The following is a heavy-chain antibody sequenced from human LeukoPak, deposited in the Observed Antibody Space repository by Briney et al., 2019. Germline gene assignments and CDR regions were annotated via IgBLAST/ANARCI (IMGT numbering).Heavy chain of an antibody. CDR3: ARGGGGFWSGYLPYYYYGMDV. D-gene: IGHD3-3*01. J-gene: IGHJ6*02. CDR2: INPNSGGT. Sequence: RASVKVSCKASGYTFTGYYMHWVRQAPGQGLEWMGWINPNSGGTNYAQKFQGRVTMTRNTSISTAYMELSSLRSEDTAVYYCARGGGGFWSGYLPYYYYGMDVWGQGTTVTVSS. CDR1: GYTFTGYY. V-gene: IGHV1-2*02.